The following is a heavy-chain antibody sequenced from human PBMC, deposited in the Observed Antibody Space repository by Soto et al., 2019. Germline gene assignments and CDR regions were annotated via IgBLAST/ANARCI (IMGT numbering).Heavy chain of an antibody. V-gene: IGHV1-18*01. CDR2: ISAHSGNT. D-gene: IGHD6-6*01. J-gene: IGHJ4*02. CDR1: GYTFTTYG. Sequence: QVHLVQSGAEVKTPGASVKVSCKGSGYTFTTYGITWVRQAPGQGLEWMGWISAHSGNTNYAQKLQGRVTVTRDTSTSTAYMELRSLRSDVTAVYYCAGGRDGDYWGQGARVTVSS. CDR3: AGGRDGDY.